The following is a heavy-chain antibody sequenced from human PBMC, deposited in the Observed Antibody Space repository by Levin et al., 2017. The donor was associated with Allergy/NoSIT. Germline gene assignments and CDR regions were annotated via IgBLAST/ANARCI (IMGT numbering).Heavy chain of an antibody. CDR1: GFTFSSYW. D-gene: IGHD6-19*01. V-gene: IGHV3-74*01. Sequence: GESLKISCAASGFTFSSYWMHWVRQAPGKGLVWVSRINSDGSSTSYADSVKGRFTISRDNAKNTLYLQMNSLRAEDTAVYYCSTGYSSGWYSGGVHYWGQGSLVTVSS. CDR2: INSDGSST. J-gene: IGHJ4*02. CDR3: STGYSSGWYSGGVHY.